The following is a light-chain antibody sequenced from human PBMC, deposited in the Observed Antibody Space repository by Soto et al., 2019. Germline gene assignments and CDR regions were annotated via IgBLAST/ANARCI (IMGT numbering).Light chain of an antibody. Sequence: QSVLTQPPSAYGTPGQRVTISCSGSSSNIGSNTVNWYQQLPGTAPKLLIYSNNQRPSGVPDRFSGSKSGTSASLAISGPQSEDEADYYCAAWDDSLNGPVFGTGTKVTVL. CDR1: SSNIGSNT. CDR2: SNN. V-gene: IGLV1-44*01. J-gene: IGLJ1*01. CDR3: AAWDDSLNGPV.